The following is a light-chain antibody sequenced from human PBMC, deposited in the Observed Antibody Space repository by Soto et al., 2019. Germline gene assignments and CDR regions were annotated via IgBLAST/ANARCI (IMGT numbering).Light chain of an antibody. Sequence: QSVLTQPASVSGSPGQSITISCTGTSSDIGGYNYVSWYQQHPGKAPKLMIYEVRNRPSGVSNRFSGSKSGNTASLTISGLQAEDEADYYCSSYTSDSSYVFGSGTKVTVL. V-gene: IGLV2-14*01. J-gene: IGLJ1*01. CDR3: SSYTSDSSYV. CDR1: SSDIGGYNY. CDR2: EVR.